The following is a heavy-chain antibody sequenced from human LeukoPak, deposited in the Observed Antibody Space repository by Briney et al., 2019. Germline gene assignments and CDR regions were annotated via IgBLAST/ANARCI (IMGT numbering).Heavy chain of an antibody. V-gene: IGHV4-30-4*01. CDR3: AREVAVTKNAYYFDY. CDR2: IYYSGSP. Sequence: PSETLSLTCTVSGGSISSGDYYWSWIRQPPGKGLEWIGYIYYSGSPYYNPSLKSRVTISVDTSKNQFSLKLSSVTAADTAVYYCAREVAVTKNAYYFDYWGQGTLVTVSS. CDR1: GGSISSGDYY. J-gene: IGHJ4*02. D-gene: IGHD2-21*02.